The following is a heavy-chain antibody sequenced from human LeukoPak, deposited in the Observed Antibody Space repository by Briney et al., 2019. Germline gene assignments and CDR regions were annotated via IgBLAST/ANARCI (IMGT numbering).Heavy chain of an antibody. J-gene: IGHJ4*02. CDR2: ISSSSTTI. CDR1: GFTFSSCS. Sequence: GGSLRLSCAASGFTFSSCSMNWVRQAPGKGLDWVSYISSSSTTIYYADSVKGRFTISRDNAKNSLYLQMNSLRAEDTAVYYCARDGTIFGVVTLGFDYWGQGTLVTVSS. CDR3: ARDGTIFGVVTLGFDY. D-gene: IGHD3-3*01. V-gene: IGHV3-48*01.